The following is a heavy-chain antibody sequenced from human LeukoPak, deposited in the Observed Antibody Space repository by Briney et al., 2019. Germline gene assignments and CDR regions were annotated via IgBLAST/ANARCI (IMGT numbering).Heavy chain of an antibody. CDR3: AKSYDYVWGSYRSNWFDP. J-gene: IGHJ5*02. Sequence: PSETLSLNCTVSGYSIIRGFYWGWFRQTPGKGLEWIGSIYHSGTTHYNPSLKSRVTISVDTSKNQFSLKLSSVTAADTAVYYCAKSYDYVWGSYRSNWFDPWGQGTLVTVSS. CDR1: GYSIIRGFY. D-gene: IGHD3-16*02. V-gene: IGHV4-38-2*02. CDR2: IYHSGTT.